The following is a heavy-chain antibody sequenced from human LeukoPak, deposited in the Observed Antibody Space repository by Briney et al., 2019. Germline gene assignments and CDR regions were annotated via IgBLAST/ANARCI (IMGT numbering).Heavy chain of an antibody. CDR1: GYTFTSYG. V-gene: IGHV1-18*01. Sequence: ASVTVSCKASGYTFTSYGIRWVRQAPGQGLEWMGWISAYNGNTNYAQKLQGRVTITTDTSTSTAYMELRSLRSDDTAVYYCARDQVPYYYYYGMDVWGQGTTVTVSS. CDR3: ARDQVPYYYYYGMDV. J-gene: IGHJ6*02. CDR2: ISAYNGNT.